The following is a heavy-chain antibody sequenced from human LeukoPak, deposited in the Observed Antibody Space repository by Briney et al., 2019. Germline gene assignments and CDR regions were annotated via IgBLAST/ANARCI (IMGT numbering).Heavy chain of an antibody. CDR1: GVSINTCCYY. D-gene: IGHD5-18*01. CDR2: KYYSGST. J-gene: IGHJ4*02. Sequence: SETLSLTCDVSGVSINTCCYYWIWKPRATGLELEWIGYKYYSGSTRYNSSLRSRLTISFDTSKNQFSLRLTSVTAADTAVYYCARGRSYGFDFDSWGPGTLVIVSS. CDR3: ARGRSYGFDFDS. V-gene: IGHV4-61*01.